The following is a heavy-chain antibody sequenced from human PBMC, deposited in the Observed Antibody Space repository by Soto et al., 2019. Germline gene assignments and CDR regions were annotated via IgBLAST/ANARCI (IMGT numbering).Heavy chain of an antibody. CDR3: ARELGATTPYFDY. V-gene: IGHV3-11*01. CDR2: ISSTSNTI. Sequence: QVQLVESGGGLVMPGGSLRLSCAASGFHFSASYMSWIRQAPGKGLEWFSYISSTSNTIYYADSVKGRFTISRDNAKNSLFLQMNSLRADDTAVYYCARELGATTPYFDYWFQGSLVTVSS. J-gene: IGHJ4*02. D-gene: IGHD1-26*01. CDR1: GFHFSASY.